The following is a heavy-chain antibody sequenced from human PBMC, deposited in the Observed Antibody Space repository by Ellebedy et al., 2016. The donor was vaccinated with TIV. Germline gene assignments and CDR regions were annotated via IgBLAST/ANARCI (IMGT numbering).Heavy chain of an antibody. D-gene: IGHD2-2*01. J-gene: IGHJ4*02. CDR2: IYNGGNT. CDR3: ARVFCSSTSCYALDY. CDR1: GGSISTYY. V-gene: IGHV4-59*08. Sequence: MPSETLSLTCTVSGGSISTYYWSRIRQPPAKGLEWIGYIYNGGNTNYNPSLKSRVTISVDTSKNQLSLKLRSVTAADTALYYCARVFCSSTSCYALDYWGQGTLVTVSS.